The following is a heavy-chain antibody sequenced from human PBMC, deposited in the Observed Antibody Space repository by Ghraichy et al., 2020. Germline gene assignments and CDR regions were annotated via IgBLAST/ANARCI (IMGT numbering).Heavy chain of an antibody. D-gene: IGHD1-26*01. CDR1: GGSFSGYY. V-gene: IGHV4-34*01. J-gene: IGHJ4*01. CDR2: INHSGST. Sequence: GSLRLSCAVYGGSFSGYYWSWIRQPPGKGLEWIGEINHSGSTNYNPSLKSRVTRSVDTSKNQFSLKLSSVTAADTAVYYCARGTSSANPFDYWGHGTLVTVSS. CDR3: ARGTSSANPFDY.